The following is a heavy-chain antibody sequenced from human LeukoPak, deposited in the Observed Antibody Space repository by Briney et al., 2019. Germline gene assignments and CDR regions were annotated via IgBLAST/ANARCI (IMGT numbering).Heavy chain of an antibody. V-gene: IGHV1-18*01. Sequence: ASVKVSCKASGYTFTSYGISWVRQAPGQGLEWMGWISAYNGNTNYAQKLQGRVTMTTDTSTSTAYMELRSLRSDDTAVYYCARDPDSSSWTYYYYYMDVWGKGTTVTISS. CDR1: GYTFTSYG. D-gene: IGHD6-13*01. J-gene: IGHJ6*03. CDR2: ISAYNGNT. CDR3: ARDPDSSSWTYYYYYMDV.